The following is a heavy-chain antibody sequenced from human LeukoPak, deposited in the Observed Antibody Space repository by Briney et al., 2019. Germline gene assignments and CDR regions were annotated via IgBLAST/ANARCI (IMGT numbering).Heavy chain of an antibody. V-gene: IGHV4-39*01. CDR2: MYYSGST. Sequence: PSETLSLTCTVSGGSIGSSSYYWGWIRQPPGKGLEWMGSMYYSGSTYYSPSLKSRATISGDTSKSQFSLKLGSVTAADTAVYYCARYYYDSSGYYYLDYWGQGTLVTVSS. D-gene: IGHD3-22*01. CDR1: GGSIGSSSYY. CDR3: ARYYYDSSGYYYLDY. J-gene: IGHJ4*02.